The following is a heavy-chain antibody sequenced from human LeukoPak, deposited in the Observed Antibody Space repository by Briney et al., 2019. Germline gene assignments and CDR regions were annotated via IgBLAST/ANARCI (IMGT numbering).Heavy chain of an antibody. CDR3: ASSGWSADAFDI. CDR1: GYTFTSYG. Sequence: GASVTVSCTASGYTFTSYGISWVRQAPGQGLEWMGWISAYNGNTNYAQKLQGRVTMTTDTSTSTAYMELRSLRSDDTAVYYCASSGWSADAFDIWGQGTLVTVSS. CDR2: ISAYNGNT. V-gene: IGHV1-18*01. J-gene: IGHJ3*02. D-gene: IGHD6-19*01.